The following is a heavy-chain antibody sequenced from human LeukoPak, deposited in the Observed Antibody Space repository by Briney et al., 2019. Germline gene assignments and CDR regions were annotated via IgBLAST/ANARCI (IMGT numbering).Heavy chain of an antibody. D-gene: IGHD6-13*01. J-gene: IGHJ3*02. Sequence: SETLSLTCTVSGGSISSGGYYWSWIRQPPGKGLEWIGYIYHSGSTYYNPSLKSRVTISVDRSKNQFSLKLSSVTAADTAVYYCASYEDGIAAAGTYAFDIWGQGTMVTVSS. CDR1: GGSISSGGYY. CDR3: ASYEDGIAAAGTYAFDI. V-gene: IGHV4-30-2*01. CDR2: IYHSGST.